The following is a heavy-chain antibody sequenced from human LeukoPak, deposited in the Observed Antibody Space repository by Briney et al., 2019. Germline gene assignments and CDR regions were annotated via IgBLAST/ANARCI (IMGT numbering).Heavy chain of an antibody. V-gene: IGHV3-53*05. D-gene: IGHD3-22*01. CDR1: GFTVSSNY. Sequence: GGSLRLSCAASGFTVSSNYMSWVRQAPGKGLEWVSVIYSGGSTYYADSVKGRFTISRDNAKNSLYLQMNSLRAEDTALYYCARIHYYDSSGQSPSDAFDIWGQGTMVTVSS. CDR3: ARIHYYDSSGQSPSDAFDI. CDR2: IYSGGST. J-gene: IGHJ3*02.